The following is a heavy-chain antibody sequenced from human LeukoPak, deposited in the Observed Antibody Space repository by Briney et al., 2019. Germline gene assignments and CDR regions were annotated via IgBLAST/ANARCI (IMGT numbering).Heavy chain of an antibody. CDR3: AKEISYGYYYYYYGMDV. D-gene: IGHD5-18*01. V-gene: IGHV3-30*18. CDR1: GFTFSSYE. CDR2: ISYDGSNK. J-gene: IGHJ6*02. Sequence: QPGGSLRLSCAASGFTFSSYEMNWVRQAPGKGLEWVAVISYDGSNKYYADSVKGRFTIPRDNSKNTLYLQMNSLRAEDTAVYYCAKEISYGYYYYYYGMDVWGQGTTVTVSS.